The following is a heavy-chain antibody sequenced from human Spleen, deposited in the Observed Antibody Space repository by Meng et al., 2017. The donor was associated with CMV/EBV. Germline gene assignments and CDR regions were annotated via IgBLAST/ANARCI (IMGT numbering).Heavy chain of an antibody. CDR1: GFTFKNYR. Sequence: GESLKISCASSGFTFKNYRMNWVRQAPGKGLEWVANIRKDGSEQYYVASARGRFTISRDNAKNALYLQMSGLRVEDTAIYYCARDSGWNGWYFDLWGRGTLVTVSS. CDR2: IRKDGSEQ. CDR3: ARDSGWNGWYFDL. V-gene: IGHV3-7*01. J-gene: IGHJ2*01. D-gene: IGHD1-1*01.